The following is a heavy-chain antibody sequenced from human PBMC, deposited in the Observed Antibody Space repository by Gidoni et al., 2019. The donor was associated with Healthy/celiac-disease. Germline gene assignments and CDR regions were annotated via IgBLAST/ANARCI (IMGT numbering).Heavy chain of an antibody. D-gene: IGHD6-13*01. CDR3: ARVIGLPAAAGTSFDY. J-gene: IGHJ4*02. CDR1: GGSISSSSYY. Sequence: QLQLQESGPGLVKPSETLSLTCTVSGGSISSSSYYWGWIRQPPGKGLEWIGSIYYSGSTYYNPSLKSRVTISVDTSKNQFSLKLSSVTAADTAVYYCARVIGLPAAAGTSFDYWGQGTLVTVSS. V-gene: IGHV4-39*01. CDR2: IYYSGST.